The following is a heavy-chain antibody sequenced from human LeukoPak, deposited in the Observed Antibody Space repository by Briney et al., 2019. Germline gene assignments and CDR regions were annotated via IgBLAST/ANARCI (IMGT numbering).Heavy chain of an antibody. CDR1: GGSFSGYY. Sequence: SETLSLTCAVYGGSFSGYYWSWIRQPPGKGVEWIGEINHSGSTNYNPSLKSRVTISVDTSKNQFSLKLSSVTAADTAVYYCARSMVRGATGYWGQGTLVTVSS. D-gene: IGHD3-10*01. CDR2: INHSGST. CDR3: ARSMVRGATGY. V-gene: IGHV4-34*01. J-gene: IGHJ4*02.